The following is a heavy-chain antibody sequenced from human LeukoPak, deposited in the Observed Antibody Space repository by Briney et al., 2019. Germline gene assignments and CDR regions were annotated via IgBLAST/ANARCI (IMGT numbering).Heavy chain of an antibody. V-gene: IGHV1-3*01. CDR1: GYSFTDYT. Sequence: TSVTVSCTASGYSFTDYTFHWLRQAPGQRLYWVGWINGGSGNTEYSPEFQGRVTITRDTSASTAYMELSSLRSEDTAVYYCANPRYDSSGYYYVDWGQGTLVTVSS. J-gene: IGHJ4*02. CDR2: INGGSGNT. D-gene: IGHD3-22*01. CDR3: ANPRYDSSGYYYVD.